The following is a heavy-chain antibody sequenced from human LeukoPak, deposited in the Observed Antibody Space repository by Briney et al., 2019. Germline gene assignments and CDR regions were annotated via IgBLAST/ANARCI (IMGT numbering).Heavy chain of an antibody. J-gene: IGHJ4*02. CDR1: GYTFTGYY. D-gene: IGHD5-12*01. CDR2: ISPNSGGT. Sequence: ASVKVSCKASGYTFTGYYMHWVRQAPGQGLEWMGWISPNSGGTNYAQKFQGRVTMTRDTSISTAYMELSRLRSDDTAVYYCAREGGYDTPLPDYWGQGTLVTVSS. V-gene: IGHV1-2*02. CDR3: AREGGYDTPLPDY.